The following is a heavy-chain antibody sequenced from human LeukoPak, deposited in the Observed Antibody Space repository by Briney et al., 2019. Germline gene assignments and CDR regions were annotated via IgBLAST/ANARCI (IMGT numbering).Heavy chain of an antibody. Sequence: SETLSLTCTVSGGSISSYYWSWIRQPPGKGLEWIGYIYYSGSTNYNPSLKSRVTISVDTSKNQFSLKLSSVTAADTAVYYCAWGKTTGGDYWGQGTLVTVSS. D-gene: IGHD4-17*01. CDR1: GGSISSYY. J-gene: IGHJ4*02. CDR2: IYYSGST. V-gene: IGHV4-59*12. CDR3: AWGKTTGGDY.